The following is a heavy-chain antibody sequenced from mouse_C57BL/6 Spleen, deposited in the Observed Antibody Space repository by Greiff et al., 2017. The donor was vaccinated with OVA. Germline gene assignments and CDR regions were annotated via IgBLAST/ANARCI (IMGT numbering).Heavy chain of an antibody. CDR3: AIYIPPSYCDGSYYSALDY. J-gene: IGHJ4*01. CDR2: IRNKAHGYTT. Sequence: KLVESGGGLVQPGGSLGLSCAASGFTFTDYYMSWVRQPPGQALEWLGFIRNKAHGYTTEYSASVKGRFTISRDNSQSILYLQINALRAEDMSTYYCAIYIPPSYCDGSYYSALDYWGQGTSVTVSS. V-gene: IGHV7-3*01. CDR1: GFTFTDYY. D-gene: IGHD2-13*01.